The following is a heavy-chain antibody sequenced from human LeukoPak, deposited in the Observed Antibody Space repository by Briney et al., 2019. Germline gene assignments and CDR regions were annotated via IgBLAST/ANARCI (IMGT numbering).Heavy chain of an antibody. V-gene: IGHV1-8*03. CDR1: GYTFTNFD. CDR3: ARVGYSNSYDY. CDR2: MNPNTGNA. Sequence: ASVKVSCKASGYTFTNFDINWVRQATGQGLEWMGWMNPNTGNAGYAQKFQDRVTITWDASIPTAYMDLSSLRSEDTAVYYCARVGYSNSYDYWGQGTLVTVSS. J-gene: IGHJ4*02. D-gene: IGHD4-11*01.